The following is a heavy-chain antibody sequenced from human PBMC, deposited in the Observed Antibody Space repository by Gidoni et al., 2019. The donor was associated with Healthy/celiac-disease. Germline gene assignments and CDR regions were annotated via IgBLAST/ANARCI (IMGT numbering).Heavy chain of an antibody. Sequence: QVQLVQSGAEVKKPGSSVKVSCKASGGTFSSYAISWVRQAPGQGLEWMGGIIPIIGTANYAQKFQGRVTITADESTSTAYMELSSLRSEDTAVYYCAPVDIAARPVQKNWFDPWGQGTLVTVSS. CDR1: GGTFSSYA. V-gene: IGHV1-69*01. D-gene: IGHD6-6*01. J-gene: IGHJ5*02. CDR2: IIPIIGTA. CDR3: APVDIAARPVQKNWFDP.